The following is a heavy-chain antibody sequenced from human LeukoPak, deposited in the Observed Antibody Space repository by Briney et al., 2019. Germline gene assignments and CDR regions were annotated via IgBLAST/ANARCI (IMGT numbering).Heavy chain of an antibody. Sequence: TGGSLRLSCAASGFIFSSHGMNWVRQAPGKGLEWVSAISGSGGSTYYADSVKGRFTISRDNSKNTLYLQMNSLRAEDTAVYYCARVVDHDYGDYYLDYWGQGTLVTVSS. CDR3: ARVVDHDYGDYYLDY. D-gene: IGHD4-17*01. CDR2: ISGSGGST. V-gene: IGHV3-23*01. CDR1: GFIFSSHG. J-gene: IGHJ4*02.